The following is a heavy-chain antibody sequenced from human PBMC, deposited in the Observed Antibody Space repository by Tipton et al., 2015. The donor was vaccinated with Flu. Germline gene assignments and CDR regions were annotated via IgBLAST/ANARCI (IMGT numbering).Heavy chain of an antibody. CDR3: ARAGTYYCDSSGCDAFDI. J-gene: IGHJ3*02. Sequence: SLRLSCAASGFTVSSNYMSWVRQAPGKGLEWVSVIYSGGSTYYADSVKGRFTISRDNSKNTLYLQMNSLRAEDTAVYYCARAGTYYCDSSGCDAFDIWGQGTMVTVSS. V-gene: IGHV3-53*01. D-gene: IGHD3-22*01. CDR2: IYSGGST. CDR1: GFTVSSNY.